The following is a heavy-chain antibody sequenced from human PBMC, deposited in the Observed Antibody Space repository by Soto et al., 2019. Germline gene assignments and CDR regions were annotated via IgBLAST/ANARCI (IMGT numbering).Heavy chain of an antibody. CDR1: GLTFSSSA. D-gene: IGHD5-12*01. Sequence: SVKVSCKASGLTFSSSAVQWVRQARGQRLEWIGWIVVGSGSTKYAQKFQERVTITRDMSTSTAYMELNSLRSEDTAVYYCAAPPNRDAYNYGYWGQGTLVTVSS. J-gene: IGHJ4*02. CDR3: AAPPNRDAYNYGY. CDR2: IVVGSGST. V-gene: IGHV1-58*01.